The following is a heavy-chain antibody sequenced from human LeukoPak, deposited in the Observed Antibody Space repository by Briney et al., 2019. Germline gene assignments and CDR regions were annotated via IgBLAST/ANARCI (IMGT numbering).Heavy chain of an antibody. D-gene: IGHD3-10*01. CDR3: AKDTNYYGSGRLWDY. CDR2: IYSGGST. CDR1: GFTVSSNY. J-gene: IGHJ4*02. V-gene: IGHV3-53*01. Sequence: GGSLRLSCAASGFTVSSNYMSWVRQAPGKGLEWVSVIYSGGSTYYADSVKGRFTISRDNSKNTLYLQMNSLRAEDTAVYYCAKDTNYYGSGRLWDYWGQGTLVTVSS.